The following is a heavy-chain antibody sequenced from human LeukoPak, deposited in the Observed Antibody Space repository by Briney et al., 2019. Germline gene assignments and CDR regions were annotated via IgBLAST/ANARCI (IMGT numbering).Heavy chain of an antibody. J-gene: IGHJ4*02. CDR3: ARDLPYYYGRSGYLFDY. CDR1: GFTFSGYA. Sequence: GGSLRLSCAASGFTFSGYAMHWVRQAPGKGLEWVAVISYEESSNYYADSVKGRFTISRDNSKNTLYLQMNSLRTEDTAVYYCARDLPYYYGRSGYLFDYWGRGTLVTVSS. D-gene: IGHD3-22*01. V-gene: IGHV3-30-3*01. CDR2: ISYEESSN.